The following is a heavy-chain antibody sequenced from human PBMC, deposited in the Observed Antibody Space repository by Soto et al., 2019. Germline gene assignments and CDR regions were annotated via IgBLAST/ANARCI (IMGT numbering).Heavy chain of an antibody. J-gene: IGHJ4*02. Sequence: EVQLVVSGGGLVQPGGSLTLSCEASGFTASTSAMGWVRRAPGKGLEWVSSINGVDSFGTAATYYAESLKGRVTISRDHFKNTLYLEMNSLRPEDTAVYFCAKDGRDVHYYFDYWGQGALVTVSS. CDR1: GFTASTSA. CDR2: INGVDSFGTAAT. CDR3: AKDGRDVHYYFDY. D-gene: IGHD3-3*02. V-gene: IGHV3-23*04.